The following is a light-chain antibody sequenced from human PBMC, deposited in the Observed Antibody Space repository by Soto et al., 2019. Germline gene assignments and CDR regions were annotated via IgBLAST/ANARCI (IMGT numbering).Light chain of an antibody. CDR1: QRLLYRSNNKNY. V-gene: IGKV4-1*01. Sequence: DTVMSPSPASLAVSLGGRATINCKSSQRLLYRSNNKNYLAWYQHKAGQPPKLLIYWASTRDSGVPDRFSGSGSGTDFTLTINNVQAEDVAVYYCQQYYNPPWTFGQGTKVEI. CDR2: WAS. J-gene: IGKJ1*01. CDR3: QQYYNPPWT.